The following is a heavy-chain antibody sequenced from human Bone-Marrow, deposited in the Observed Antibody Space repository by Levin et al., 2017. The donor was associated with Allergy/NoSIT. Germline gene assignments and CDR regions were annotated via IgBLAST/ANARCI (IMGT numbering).Heavy chain of an antibody. J-gene: IGHJ5*02. V-gene: IGHV3-21*01. CDR3: AREGYYYGSGNYYVNWFDP. CDR2: ISSSGSYI. CDR1: GFTFSSYS. D-gene: IGHD3-10*01. Sequence: GESLKISCAASGFTFSSYSMTWVRQAPGKGLEWVASISSSGSYIYYADSVKGRFSISRDNAKDSLSLQMDSLGAEDTAVYYCAREGYYYGSGNYYVNWFDPWGQGTLVTVSS.